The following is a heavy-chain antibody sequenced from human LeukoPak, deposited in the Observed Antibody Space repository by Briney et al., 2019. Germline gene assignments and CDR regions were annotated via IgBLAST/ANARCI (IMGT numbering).Heavy chain of an antibody. CDR1: GGSISSGDYY. CDR2: IYYSGST. D-gene: IGHD2-2*02. J-gene: IGHJ4*02. Sequence: PSQTLSLTCSVSGGSISSGDYYWSWIRQPLGKGLEWIGYIYYSGSTYYNPSLKSRVTISVDTSKNQFSLKLSSVTAADAAVYYCARGSDIPISFDYWGQGTLVTVSS. V-gene: IGHV4-30-4*01. CDR3: ARGSDIPISFDY.